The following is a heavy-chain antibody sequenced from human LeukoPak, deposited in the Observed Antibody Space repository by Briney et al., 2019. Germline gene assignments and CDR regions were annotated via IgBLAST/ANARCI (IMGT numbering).Heavy chain of an antibody. D-gene: IGHD2-21*01. CDR2: IKEDGSEK. J-gene: IGHJ4*02. CDR3: VRDCGFHTFDY. CDR1: EFTFSGYW. V-gene: IGHV3-7*05. Sequence: GGSLRLSCAASEFTFSGYWMTWVRQAPGKGLEYVVNIKEDGSEKYYVDSVKGRFTISRDNTKNPLYLQMSSLRGDDTAVYYCVRDCGFHTFDYWGQGTLVTVSS.